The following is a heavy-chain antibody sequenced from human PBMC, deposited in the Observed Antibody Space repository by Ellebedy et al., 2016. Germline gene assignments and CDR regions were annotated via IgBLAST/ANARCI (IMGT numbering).Heavy chain of an antibody. D-gene: IGHD3-3*01. J-gene: IGHJ4*02. CDR1: GRSFSGYY. CDR2: INHSGSS. Sequence: SETLSLXXAVYGRSFSGYYWSWIRQPPGKGLEWIGEINHSGSSNYNPSLKSRVTISVDTSKNQFSLKLSSVTAADTAVYYCASFPVVIIRDYFDYWGQGTLVTVSS. CDR3: ASFPVVIIRDYFDY. V-gene: IGHV4-34*01.